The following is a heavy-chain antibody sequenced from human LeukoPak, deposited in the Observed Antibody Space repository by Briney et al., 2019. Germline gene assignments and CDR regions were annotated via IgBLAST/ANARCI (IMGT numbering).Heavy chain of an antibody. CDR3: ARVGPWDDFWSGYSGPDWFDP. V-gene: IGHV1-8*01. CDR1: GYTFTSYD. Sequence: ASVKVSCKASGYTFTSYDINWVRQATGQGLEWMGWMNPNSGNTGYAQKFQGRVTMTRNTSISTAYMELSSLRSEDTAVYYCARVGPWDDFWSGYSGPDWFDPWGQGTLVTVSS. CDR2: MNPNSGNT. D-gene: IGHD3-3*01. J-gene: IGHJ5*02.